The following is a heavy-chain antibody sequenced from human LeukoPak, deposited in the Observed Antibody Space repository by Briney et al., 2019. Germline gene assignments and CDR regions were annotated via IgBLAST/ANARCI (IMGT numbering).Heavy chain of an antibody. V-gene: IGHV3-11*04. D-gene: IGHD4-23*01. J-gene: IGHJ3*02. CDR2: ISTSGSTI. CDR1: EFTFSDYY. CDR3: ARGNRWPSTFDI. Sequence: GGSLRLSCAASEFTFSDYYMSWIRQAPGKGLEWVSYISTSGSTIYYADSVKGRFTISRDNAKNSLYLQMNSLRAEDTAIYYCARGNRWPSTFDIWGQGTMVTVSS.